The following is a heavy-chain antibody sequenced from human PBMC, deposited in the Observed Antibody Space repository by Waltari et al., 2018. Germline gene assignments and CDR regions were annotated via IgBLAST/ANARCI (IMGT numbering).Heavy chain of an antibody. V-gene: IGHV3-53*01. CDR3: ARQLYDISAGHNYYFDY. J-gene: IGHJ4*02. CDR1: GFSVSHNY. CDR2: FYSGAGT. Sequence: EVQLVESGGGLIQPGGSLRLSCVASGFSVSHNYMTWVRQAPGSGLEWVSVFYSGAGTYYADSVKGRFTISTDTSTNTLYLQMNSLRVEDTAVYYCARQLYDISAGHNYYFDYWGQGTLVTVSS. D-gene: IGHD3-9*01.